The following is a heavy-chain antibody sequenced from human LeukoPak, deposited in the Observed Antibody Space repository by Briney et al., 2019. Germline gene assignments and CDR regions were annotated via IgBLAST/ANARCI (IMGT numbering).Heavy chain of an antibody. CDR2: SSHSGST. CDR3: VAASWYKVDF. CDR1: GGSFNDYY. J-gene: IGHJ4*02. D-gene: IGHD6-13*01. Sequence: SETLSLTCAVYGGSFNDYYWSWIRQPPGKGLEWVGISSHSGSTVYNPSLKSRVIISVDTSRSQFSLRLSSVTAADTAIYYCVAASWYKVDFWGQGVLVTVSS. V-gene: IGHV4-34*01.